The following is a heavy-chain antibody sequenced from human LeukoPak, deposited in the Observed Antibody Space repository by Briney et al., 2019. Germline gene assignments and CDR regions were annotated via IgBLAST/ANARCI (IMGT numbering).Heavy chain of an antibody. Sequence: GGSLRLSCAASGFTFSSYAMHWVRQAPGKGLEWVAVISYDGSNKYYADSVKGRFTISRDNSKNSLYLQMNSLRIEDTALYYCAKARGLIGGAFDIWGQGTMVTVSS. CDR1: GFTFSSYA. CDR3: AKARGLIGGAFDI. CDR2: ISYDGSNK. D-gene: IGHD3-22*01. V-gene: IGHV3-30*04. J-gene: IGHJ3*02.